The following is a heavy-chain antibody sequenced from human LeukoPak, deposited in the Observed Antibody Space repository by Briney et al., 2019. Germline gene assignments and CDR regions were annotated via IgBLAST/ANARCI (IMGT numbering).Heavy chain of an antibody. CDR2: ISAYNGNT. D-gene: IGHD1-26*01. J-gene: IGHJ6*03. V-gene: IGHV1-18*01. Sequence: GASVKVSCKASGYTFTSYGISWVRQAPGQGLEWMGWISAYNGNTNYAQKLQGRVTMTTDTSTSTAYMELRSLRSDDTAVYYCARAEVGATARDYYMDVWGKGTTVTVSS. CDR1: GYTFTSYG. CDR3: ARAEVGATARDYYMDV.